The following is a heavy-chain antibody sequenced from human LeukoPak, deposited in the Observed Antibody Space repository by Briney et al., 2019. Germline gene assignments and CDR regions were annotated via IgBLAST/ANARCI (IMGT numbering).Heavy chain of an antibody. D-gene: IGHD3-10*01. CDR1: GYSISSGYY. V-gene: IGHV4-38-2*02. J-gene: IGHJ5*02. CDR2: IYHSGST. CDR3: AREIYGSGIINWFDP. Sequence: SETLSLTCAVSGYSISSGYYWGWSRQPPGKGLEWIGSIYHSGSTYYNPSLKSRVTISVDTSKNQFSLKLSSVTAADTAVYYCAREIYGSGIINWFDPWGQGTLVTVSS.